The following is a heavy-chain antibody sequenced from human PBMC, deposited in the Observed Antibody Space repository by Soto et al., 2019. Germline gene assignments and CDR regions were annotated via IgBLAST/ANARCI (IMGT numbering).Heavy chain of an antibody. CDR3: ELGEDSYYGMDV. D-gene: IGHD3-16*01. CDR1: GFTFSTYS. J-gene: IGHJ6*02. V-gene: IGHV3-48*01. CDR2: ISSSSSSI. Sequence: PGGSLRLSCAASGFTFSTYSMNWVRQAPGEGLEWVSYISSSSSSIHYADSVKGRFTISRDNAKSSLYLQMNSLRAEGTAMYYCELGEDSYYGMDVWGQGTTVTVSS.